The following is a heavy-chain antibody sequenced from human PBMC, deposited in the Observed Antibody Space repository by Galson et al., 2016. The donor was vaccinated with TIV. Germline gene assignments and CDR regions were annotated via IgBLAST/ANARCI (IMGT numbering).Heavy chain of an antibody. J-gene: IGHJ4*02. Sequence: PALVTPTQTLTLTCTFSGFSLPTDGMCVNWIRQPPGKALEWLARIDWDDDKSYISSLKTRLTISKDTSKNQVVLTMTNMDPVDTATYYCARISGYYDSSGHYIPKSFDYWGQGALVTVSS. V-gene: IGHV2-70*11. CDR2: IDWDDDK. D-gene: IGHD3-22*01. CDR1: GFSLPTDGMC. CDR3: ARISGYYDSSGHYIPKSFDY.